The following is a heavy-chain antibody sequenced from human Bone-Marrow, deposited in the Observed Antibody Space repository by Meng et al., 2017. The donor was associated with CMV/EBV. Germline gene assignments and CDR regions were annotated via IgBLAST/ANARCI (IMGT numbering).Heavy chain of an antibody. CDR2: IWYDGSNK. D-gene: IGHD3-3*01. CDR3: ARDNYDFWSGYFPYYYYGMDV. Sequence: GESLKISCAASGFTFSSYGMHWVRQAPGKGLEWVAVIWYDGSNKYYADSVKGRFTISRDNSKNTLYLQMNSLRAEDTAVYYCARDNYDFWSGYFPYYYYGMDVWGQATTVTVSS. CDR1: GFTFSSYG. V-gene: IGHV3-33*01. J-gene: IGHJ6*02.